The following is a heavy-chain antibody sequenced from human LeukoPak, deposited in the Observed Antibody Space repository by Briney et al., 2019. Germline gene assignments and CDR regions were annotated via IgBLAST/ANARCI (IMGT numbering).Heavy chain of an antibody. Sequence: GGSLRLSCAASGFTFSSYGMHWVRQAPGKGLEWVAVISYDGSNKYYADSVKGRFTISRDNSKNTLYLQMNSLRAEDTAVYYRAKLGVVPADFDYWGQGTLVTVSS. D-gene: IGHD2-2*01. CDR2: ISYDGSNK. J-gene: IGHJ4*02. CDR1: GFTFSSYG. V-gene: IGHV3-30*18. CDR3: AKLGVVPADFDY.